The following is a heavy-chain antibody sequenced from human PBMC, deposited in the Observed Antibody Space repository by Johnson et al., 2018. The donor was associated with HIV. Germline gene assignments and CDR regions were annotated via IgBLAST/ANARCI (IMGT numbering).Heavy chain of an antibody. Sequence: QVQLVESGGALVQPGGSLRLSCAASGFTFSSYAMHWVRQAPGKGLEWVAVISYDGSNKYYADSVKGRFTISRDNSKNTLYLQMNSLSAEDTAVYYCARDGEWELEDAFDIWGQGTMVTVSS. D-gene: IGHD1-26*01. CDR3: ARDGEWELEDAFDI. V-gene: IGHV3-30*04. J-gene: IGHJ3*02. CDR1: GFTFSSYA. CDR2: ISYDGSNK.